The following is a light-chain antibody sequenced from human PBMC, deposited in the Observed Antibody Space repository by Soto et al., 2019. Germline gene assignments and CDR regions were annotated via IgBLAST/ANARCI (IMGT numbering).Light chain of an antibody. Sequence: LTQPASVSGSPGQTITISCTGTSSDVGGYDYVSRHQQHPGKAPKLMIYDVSKRPSGVSNRFSGSKSGNTASLTISGLQAEDEADYYCSSKRGSTGVFGTGTKVTVL. J-gene: IGLJ1*01. V-gene: IGLV2-14*01. CDR2: DVS. CDR1: SSDVGGYDY. CDR3: SSKRGSTGV.